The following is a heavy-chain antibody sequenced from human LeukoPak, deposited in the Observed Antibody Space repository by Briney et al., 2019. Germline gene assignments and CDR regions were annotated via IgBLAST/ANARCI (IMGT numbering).Heavy chain of an antibody. J-gene: IGHJ4*02. CDR1: GFTFSSYN. CDR3: ARLRSAAAGPLDY. V-gene: IGHV3-21*01. D-gene: IGHD6-13*01. CDR2: ISTSSSYI. Sequence: NTGGSLTLSCAASGFTFSSYNINWVRQAPGKGLEWVSSISTSSSYIYYADSVKGRFTISRDDARKSLYLQMNSLRADDTAVYHCARLRSAAAGPLDYWGQGTLVTVSS.